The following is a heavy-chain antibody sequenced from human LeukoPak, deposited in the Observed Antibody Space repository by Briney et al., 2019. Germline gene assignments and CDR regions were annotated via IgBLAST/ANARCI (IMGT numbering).Heavy chain of an antibody. CDR3: ASSRWGALTDAFDI. V-gene: IGHV3-66*02. J-gene: IGHJ3*02. Sequence: GGSLRLSCAASGFTVSSNYMSWVRQAPGKGLEWVSVIYSGGSTYYADSVKGRFTISRDNSKNTLYLQMNSLRAEDTAVYYCASSRWGALTDAFDIWGQGTMVTVSS. D-gene: IGHD6-13*01. CDR2: IYSGGST. CDR1: GFTVSSNY.